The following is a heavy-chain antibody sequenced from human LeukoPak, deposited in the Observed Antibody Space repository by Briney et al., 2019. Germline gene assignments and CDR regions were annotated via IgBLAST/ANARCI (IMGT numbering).Heavy chain of an antibody. CDR2: INHSGST. J-gene: IGHJ4*02. Sequence: PSETLSLTCAVYGGSFSGYYWSWIRQPPGKGLEWIGEINHSGSTNYNPSLKSRVTISVDTSKNQFSLKLSSVTAADTAVYYCARGFRGDNFDYWGQGTLVTVSS. V-gene: IGHV4-34*01. CDR1: GGSFSGYY. CDR3: ARGFRGDNFDY. D-gene: IGHD7-27*01.